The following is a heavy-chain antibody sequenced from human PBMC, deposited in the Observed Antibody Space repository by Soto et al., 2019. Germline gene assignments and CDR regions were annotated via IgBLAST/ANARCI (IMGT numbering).Heavy chain of an antibody. J-gene: IGHJ6*02. V-gene: IGHV1-69*06. CDR3: ASSIVAVAGKASYYYYYGMDV. Sequence: QVQLVQSGAEVKKPGSSVKVSCKASGGTFSSYAISWVRQAPGQGLEWMGGIIPIFGTANYAQRFQGRVTITADKSTSTAYMELSSLRSEDTAVYYCASSIVAVAGKASYYYYYGMDVWCHVTTVTVSS. D-gene: IGHD6-19*01. CDR2: IIPIFGTA. CDR1: GGTFSSYA.